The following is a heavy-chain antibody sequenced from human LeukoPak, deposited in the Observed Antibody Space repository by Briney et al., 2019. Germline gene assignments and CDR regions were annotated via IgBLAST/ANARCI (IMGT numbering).Heavy chain of an antibody. Sequence: ASVKVSCKASGYTFTGYYMHWVRQAPGQGLEWMGWINPNSGGTNYAQKFQGWVTMTRDTSISTAYMELSRLRSDDTAVYYCARGGVEYCSGGSCYHWFDPWGQGTLVTVSS. J-gene: IGHJ5*02. CDR2: INPNSGGT. D-gene: IGHD2-15*01. V-gene: IGHV1-2*04. CDR1: GYTFTGYY. CDR3: ARGGVEYCSGGSCYHWFDP.